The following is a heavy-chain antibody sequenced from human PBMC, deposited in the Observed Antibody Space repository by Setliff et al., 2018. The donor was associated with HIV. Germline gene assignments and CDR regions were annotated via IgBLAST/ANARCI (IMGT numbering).Heavy chain of an antibody. CDR1: GHNFDSFA. CDR2: ISGYNGQT. Sequence: GASVKVSCKASGHNFDSFAVIWVRQAPGQGLEWMGWISGYNGQTKDAQKFQGRLIMTTDTATSTSYMEMRSLRSEDTAVYYCASLSGAYRHDHDGFDIWGRGTMVTVSS. J-gene: IGHJ3*02. CDR3: ASLSGAYRHDHDGFDI. V-gene: IGHV1-18*01. D-gene: IGHD2-15*01.